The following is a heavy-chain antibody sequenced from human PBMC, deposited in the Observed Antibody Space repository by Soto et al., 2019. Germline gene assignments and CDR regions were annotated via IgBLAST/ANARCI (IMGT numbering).Heavy chain of an antibody. J-gene: IGHJ4*02. V-gene: IGHV3-23*01. CDR3: AKVGVVVAVTGHFDY. D-gene: IGHD2-15*01. Sequence: PGGSLRLSCAASGFTFSNAWINWVRQAPGKGLEWVSGISGSGGSTYYADSVKGRFTISRDNSKNTLYLQMNSLRAEDTAVYYCAKVGVVVAVTGHFDYWGQGTLVTVSS. CDR1: GFTFSNAW. CDR2: ISGSGGST.